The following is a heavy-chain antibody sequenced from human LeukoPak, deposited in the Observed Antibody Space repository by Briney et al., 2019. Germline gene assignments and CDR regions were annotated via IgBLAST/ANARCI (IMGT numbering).Heavy chain of an antibody. J-gene: IGHJ4*02. V-gene: IGHV4-39*01. CDR3: ARHYYETSGYFLYYFDY. CDR2: MYYSGST. D-gene: IGHD3-22*01. CDR1: GDSISSRGYY. Sequence: SETLSLTCTVSGDSISSRGYYWGWIRQPPGKRLEWIGSMYYSGSTDYNPSLKSRVTISVDTSKNQFSLKLSSVTAADTAVYYCARHYYETSGYFLYYFDYWGQGTLVTVSS.